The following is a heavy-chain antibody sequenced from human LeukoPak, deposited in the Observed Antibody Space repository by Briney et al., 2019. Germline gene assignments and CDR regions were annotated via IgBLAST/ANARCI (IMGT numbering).Heavy chain of an antibody. V-gene: IGHV1-8*01. CDR2: MNPNSGNT. CDR3: ARAGRIAVAGKVGYFQH. Sequence: APVKVSCKASGYTFTSYDINWVRQATGQGLEWMGWMNPNSGNTGYAQKFQGRVTMTRNTSISTAYMELSSLRSEDTAVYYCARAGRIAVAGKVGYFQHWGQGTLVTVSS. J-gene: IGHJ1*01. D-gene: IGHD6-19*01. CDR1: GYTFTSYD.